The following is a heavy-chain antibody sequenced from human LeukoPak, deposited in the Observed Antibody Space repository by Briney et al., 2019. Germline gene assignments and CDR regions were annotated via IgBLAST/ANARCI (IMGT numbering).Heavy chain of an antibody. D-gene: IGHD3-3*01. CDR3: ARGSPIFGVVIVGNPLADAFDI. CDR2: IILIFGTA. Sequence: SVKVSCKASGGTFSSYAISWVRQAPGQGLEWMGGIILIFGTANYAQKFQGRVTITADESTSTAYMELSSLRSEDTAVYYCARGSPIFGVVIVGNPLADAFDIWGQGTMVTVSS. CDR1: GGTFSSYA. V-gene: IGHV1-69*13. J-gene: IGHJ3*02.